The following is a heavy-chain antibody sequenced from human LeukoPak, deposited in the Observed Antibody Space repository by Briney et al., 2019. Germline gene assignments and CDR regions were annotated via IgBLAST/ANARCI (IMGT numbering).Heavy chain of an antibody. V-gene: IGHV3-9*01. D-gene: IGHD6-19*01. J-gene: IGHJ3*02. CDR1: GFTFDDYA. CDR3: AKPRRGIAVGAFDI. CDR2: ISWNSGSI. Sequence: GGSLRLSCAASGFTFDDYAMHWVRQAPGKGLEWVSGISWNSGSIGYADSVKGRFTISRDNAKNSLYLQMNSLRAEDTALYHCAKPRRGIAVGAFDIWGQGTMVTVSS.